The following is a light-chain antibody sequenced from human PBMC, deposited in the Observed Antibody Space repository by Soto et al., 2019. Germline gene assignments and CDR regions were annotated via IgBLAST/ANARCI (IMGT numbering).Light chain of an antibody. V-gene: IGLV2-23*02. CDR3: CSYAGSSTYV. J-gene: IGLJ1*01. CDR1: SSDVGSYNL. Sequence: QSALTHPASVSGSPGQSITISCTGTSSDVGSYNLVSWYQQHPGKAPKLIIYEVSKRPSGVSNRFSGSKSGNTASLTISGLQAEDEADYYCCSYAGSSTYVFGTGTKVTV. CDR2: EVS.